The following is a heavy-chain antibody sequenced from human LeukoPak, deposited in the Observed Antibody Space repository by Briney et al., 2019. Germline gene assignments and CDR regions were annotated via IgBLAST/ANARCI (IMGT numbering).Heavy chain of an antibody. V-gene: IGHV6-1*01. CDR1: GDSVSSNSAA. CDR2: TYYRSKWYN. J-gene: IGHJ4*02. D-gene: IGHD6-13*01. CDR3: ARDLWPEVRSSSWYYLDY. Sequence: SQTLSLTCAISGDSVSSNSAAWNWIRQSPSRGLEWLGRTYYRSKWYNDYAVSVKSRITINPDTSKNQFSLQLNSVTPEDTAVYYCARDLWPEVRSSSWYYLDYWGQGTLVTVSS.